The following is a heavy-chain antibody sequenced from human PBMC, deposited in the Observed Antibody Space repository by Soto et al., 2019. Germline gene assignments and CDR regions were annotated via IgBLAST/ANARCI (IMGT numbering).Heavy chain of an antibody. Sequence: GGSLRLSCAASGFTFSNAWMNWVRQAPGKGLEWVGRIKSKTDGGTTDYAAPVKGRFTISRDDSKNTLYLQMNSLRSEDTAVYYCAREDPYYDFWSGYYWFDPWGQGTLVTVSS. D-gene: IGHD3-3*01. J-gene: IGHJ5*02. V-gene: IGHV3-15*07. CDR2: IKSKTDGGTT. CDR1: GFTFSNAW. CDR3: AREDPYYDFWSGYYWFDP.